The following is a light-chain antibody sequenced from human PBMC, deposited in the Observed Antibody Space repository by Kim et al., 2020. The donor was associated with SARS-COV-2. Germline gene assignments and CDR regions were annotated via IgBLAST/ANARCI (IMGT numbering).Light chain of an antibody. J-gene: IGKJ1*01. V-gene: IGKV3-15*01. CDR2: GAS. CDR3: QQYDNWLLA. CDR1: QSVSSN. Sequence: VSPGERDFLSGSASQSVSSNLVLSHQKPGQAPSLLIYGASTRATGIPATFSGSGSGTEFTLTISSLQSEDFALYYCQQYDNWLLAFGQGTKVDIK.